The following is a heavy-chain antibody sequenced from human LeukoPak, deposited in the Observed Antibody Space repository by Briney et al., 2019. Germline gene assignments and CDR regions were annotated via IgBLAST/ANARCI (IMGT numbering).Heavy chain of an antibody. V-gene: IGHV1-18*01. Sequence: ASVKVSCKASGYTFTDYGISWVRQAPGQGLEWMGWISAYNGNTNYAQKVQGRVTMTTDTSKSTAYMELRSLRSDDTAVYYCARDGAAVTDYQYYYYMDVWGKGTTVTVSS. CDR1: GYTFTDYG. CDR2: ISAYNGNT. J-gene: IGHJ6*03. D-gene: IGHD6-25*01. CDR3: ARDGAAVTDYQYYYYMDV.